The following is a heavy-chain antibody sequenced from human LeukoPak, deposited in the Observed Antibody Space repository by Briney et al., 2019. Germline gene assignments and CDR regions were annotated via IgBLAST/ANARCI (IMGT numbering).Heavy chain of an antibody. V-gene: IGHV3-74*01. CDR2: INGDEGST. J-gene: IGHJ4*02. D-gene: IGHD2/OR15-2a*01. CDR1: AFTFNTYW. CDR3: ARDSSGYYHGGFDY. Sequence: GGSLRLSCAASAFTFNTYWMHWVCQVPGRGLEWVSRINGDEGSTNYADSVKGRFTISRESSQNTLYLQMNSLRAEDTAVYYCARDSSGYYHGGFDYWGQGTLVTVSS.